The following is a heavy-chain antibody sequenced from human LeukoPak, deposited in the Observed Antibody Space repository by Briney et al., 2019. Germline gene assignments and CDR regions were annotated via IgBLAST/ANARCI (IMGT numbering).Heavy chain of an antibody. D-gene: IGHD3-22*01. J-gene: IGHJ4*02. CDR3: ATGALSSGFLDY. V-gene: IGHV3-23*01. Sequence: GESLKISCAASGFAFTSSAMHWVRQAPGKGLEWVSAISGSGGSTYYADSVKGRFTISRDNSKNTLYLQMNSLRTEDTAVYYCATGALSSGFLDYWGQGTLVTVSS. CDR1: GFAFTSSA. CDR2: ISGSGGST.